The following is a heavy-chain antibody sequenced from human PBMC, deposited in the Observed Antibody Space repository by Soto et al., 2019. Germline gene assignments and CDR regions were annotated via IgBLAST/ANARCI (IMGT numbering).Heavy chain of an antibody. D-gene: IGHD4-17*01. J-gene: IGHJ4*02. CDR3: ARAHDYGGYRAFDY. CDR1: GFTFDDYG. Sequence: EVQLVESGGGVVRPGGSLRLSCAASGFTFDDYGMSWVRQAPGKGLEWVYGINWNGGSTGYADSVKGRFTISRDNAKNSRYLQMNSLRAEDTALYHCARAHDYGGYRAFDYWGQGTLVSVSS. V-gene: IGHV3-20*01. CDR2: INWNGGST.